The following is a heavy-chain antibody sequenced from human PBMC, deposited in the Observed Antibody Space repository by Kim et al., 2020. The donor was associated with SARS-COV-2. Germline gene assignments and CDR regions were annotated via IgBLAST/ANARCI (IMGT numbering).Heavy chain of an antibody. CDR3: ARLFSPTMVRGVIINQFDY. V-gene: IGHV1-69*13. D-gene: IGHD3-10*01. Sequence: SVKVSCKASGGTFSSYAISWVRQAPGQGLEWMGGIIPIFGTANYAQKFQGRVTITADESTSTAYMELSSLRSEDTAVYYCARLFSPTMVRGVIINQFDYWGQGTLVTVSS. J-gene: IGHJ4*02. CDR1: GGTFSSYA. CDR2: IIPIFGTA.